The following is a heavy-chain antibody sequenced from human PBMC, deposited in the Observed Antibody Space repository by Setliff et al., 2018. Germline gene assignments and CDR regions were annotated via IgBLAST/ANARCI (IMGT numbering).Heavy chain of an antibody. CDR3: ARAGTVGERIAGWDS. V-gene: IGHV3-53*04. Sequence: GESLKISCVAPGFSVGSTYMTWVRQAPGKGLEWVSVIYSGGGTDYLDSLRGRFTISRSNSRNTVYLQMNGLRVEDTAVYFCARAGTVGERIAGWDSWGPGTLVTVSS. CDR1: GFSVGSTY. J-gene: IGHJ4*02. D-gene: IGHD3-3*01. CDR2: IYSGGGT.